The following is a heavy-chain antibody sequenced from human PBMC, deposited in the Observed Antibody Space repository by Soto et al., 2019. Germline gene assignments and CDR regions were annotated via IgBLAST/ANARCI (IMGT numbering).Heavy chain of an antibody. D-gene: IGHD3-3*01. J-gene: IGHJ6*02. V-gene: IGHV1-18*04. CDR3: AIGAGYDFRSRYYNYYGMDV. Sequence: ASVKVSCKASGYTFTSYGISWVRQAPGQGLEWMGWISAYNGNTHYAQKLQGRVPMTTDTSTSTAYMELRSLRSDDTAVYSCAIGAGYDFRSRYYNYYGMDVWGQGTTVTVSS. CDR1: GYTFTSYG. CDR2: ISAYNGNT.